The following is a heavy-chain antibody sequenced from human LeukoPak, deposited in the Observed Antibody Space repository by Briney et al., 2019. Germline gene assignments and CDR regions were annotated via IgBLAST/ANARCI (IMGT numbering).Heavy chain of an antibody. CDR2: INPNSGGT. Sequence: ASVKVSCKASGYTFTGYYMHWVRQAPGQGLEWMGWINPNSGGTNYAQKFQGRVTMTRDTSISTAYMELSRLRSDDTAVYYCARSPRGFGELPNFDYWGQGTLVTVSS. D-gene: IGHD3-10*01. J-gene: IGHJ4*02. CDR1: GYTFTGYY. V-gene: IGHV1-2*02. CDR3: ARSPRGFGELPNFDY.